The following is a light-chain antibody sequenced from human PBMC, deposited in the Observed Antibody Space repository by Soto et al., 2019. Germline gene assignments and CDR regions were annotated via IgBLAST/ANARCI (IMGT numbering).Light chain of an antibody. CDR2: STS. Sequence: EIALTQSPGILSLPPGERATPARRASQSISSNYLAWYQQKPAQVPRLLIYSTSSRATGIPDRFSGSGSGTDFTLSISRLVPEYFAVYYCQFFGSSRYTFGQGTKLEIK. CDR3: QFFGSSRYT. V-gene: IGKV3-20*01. J-gene: IGKJ2*01. CDR1: QSISSNY.